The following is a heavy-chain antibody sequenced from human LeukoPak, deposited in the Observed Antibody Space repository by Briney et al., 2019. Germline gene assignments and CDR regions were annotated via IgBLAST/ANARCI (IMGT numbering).Heavy chain of an antibody. D-gene: IGHD6-19*01. J-gene: IGHJ6*03. Sequence: GGSLRLSCPASGFTFSSYSMHWVRQAPGKGLDWVSRINSDGSNTNYADSVKGRFTISRDNAKNTLYLQMNSLRAEDTAVYYCERDTEQWHYYYYMDVWGKGTTVTVSS. CDR3: ERDTEQWHYYYYMDV. V-gene: IGHV3-74*01. CDR1: GFTFSSYS. CDR2: INSDGSNT.